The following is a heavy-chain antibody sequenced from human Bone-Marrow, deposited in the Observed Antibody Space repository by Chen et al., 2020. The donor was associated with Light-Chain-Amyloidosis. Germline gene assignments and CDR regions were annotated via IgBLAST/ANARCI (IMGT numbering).Heavy chain of an antibody. CDR3: ARRRGGENYYYGMDV. CDR1: GGSIINSNSY. Sequence: QLQLQESGPGLVKPSETLSLTCTVSGGSIINSNSYCGWIRQPPGKGLGWIGAIDYSGITYYSPSLTSRLTISVYTSKNHFSPKLIPVTVADTAVYYCARRRGGENYYYGMDVWGQGTTVSVSS. D-gene: IGHD3-10*01. CDR2: IDYSGIT. J-gene: IGHJ6*01. V-gene: IGHV4-39*02.